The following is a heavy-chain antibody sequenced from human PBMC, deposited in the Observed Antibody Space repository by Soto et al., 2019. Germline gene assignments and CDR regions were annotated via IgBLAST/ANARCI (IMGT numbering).Heavy chain of an antibody. J-gene: IGHJ3*02. CDR2: IYPGDSDT. Sequence: GESLKISCKGSGYSLTSYWIGWVRQMPGKGLEWMGIIYPGDSDTRYSPSFQGQVTISADKSISTAYLQWSSLKASDTAMYYCARHRNTYYYGSGYAFDIWGQGTMVTVSS. V-gene: IGHV5-51*01. D-gene: IGHD3-10*01. CDR3: ARHRNTYYYGSGYAFDI. CDR1: GYSLTSYW.